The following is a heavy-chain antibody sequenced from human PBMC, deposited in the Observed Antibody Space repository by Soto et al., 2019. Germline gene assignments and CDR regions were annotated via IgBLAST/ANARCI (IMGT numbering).Heavy chain of an antibody. CDR1: GYTFTIYG. J-gene: IGHJ5*02. D-gene: IGHD3-10*01. V-gene: IGHV1-18*01. CDR3: ARAKPSQYYYGSGSSNWFDP. Sequence: EASVKVSCKASGYTFTIYGIGWVRQAPGQGLEWMGWISAYNGNTNYAQKLQGRVTMTTDTSTSTAYMELRSLRSDDTAVYYCARAKPSQYYYGSGSSNWFDPWGQGTLVTVSS. CDR2: ISAYNGNT.